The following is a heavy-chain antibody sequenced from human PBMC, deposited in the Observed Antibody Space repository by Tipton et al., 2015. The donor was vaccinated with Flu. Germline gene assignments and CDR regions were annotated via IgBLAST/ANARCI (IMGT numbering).Heavy chain of an antibody. Sequence: TASGFTVSSNHMSWVRQAPGKGLEWVSIIYSGGSTYYADSVKGRFTISRDNSKNPLYLQMNSLRVEDTAVYYCARYLITMVRGVIPYRYYGTDVWGQGTTVTVSS. CDR1: GFTVSSNH. CDR3: ARYLITMVRGVIPYRYYGTDV. CDR2: IYSGGST. J-gene: IGHJ6*02. V-gene: IGHV3-66*01. D-gene: IGHD3-10*01.